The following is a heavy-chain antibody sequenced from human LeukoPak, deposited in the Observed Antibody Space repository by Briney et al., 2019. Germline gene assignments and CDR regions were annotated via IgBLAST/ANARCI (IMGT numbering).Heavy chain of an antibody. J-gene: IGHJ4*02. D-gene: IGHD2-15*01. Sequence: SETLSLTCTVSGGSISSGGYYWSWIRQHPGKGLEWIGYIYYSGSTYYNPSLKSRVTISVDTSKNQFSLKLSSVTAADTAVYYCARGYCSGGSCYSVGYFDYWGQGTLVTVSS. CDR1: GGSISSGGYY. V-gene: IGHV4-31*03. CDR3: ARGYCSGGSCYSVGYFDY. CDR2: IYYSGST.